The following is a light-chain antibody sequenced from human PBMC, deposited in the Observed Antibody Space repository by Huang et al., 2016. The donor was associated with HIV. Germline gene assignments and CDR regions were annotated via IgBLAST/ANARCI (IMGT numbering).Light chain of an antibody. CDR1: QSVSNK. Sequence: EIVMTQSPATLSVSPGERVTLSCRASQSVSNKLAWYQQKTGQAPRLLFYGASTRATGVTDRFSGSRSGTKCTLTISSLQSEDSALYYCQQYNNWPPLTFGGGTKVEIK. CDR3: QQYNNWPPLT. CDR2: GAS. J-gene: IGKJ4*01. V-gene: IGKV3-15*01.